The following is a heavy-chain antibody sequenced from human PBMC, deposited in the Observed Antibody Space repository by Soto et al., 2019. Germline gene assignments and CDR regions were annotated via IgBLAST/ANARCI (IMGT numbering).Heavy chain of an antibody. Sequence: GASVKVSCKASGYTFTNSYAHWVRQAPGQGLEWMGIINPSGNSTSYAQKFQGRLTMTRDTSTSTVYMELSSLRSDDTAVYFCASPRLGYCSGGSCSGWGYFDYWGQGTLVTVSS. D-gene: IGHD2-15*01. CDR1: GYTFTNSY. J-gene: IGHJ4*02. V-gene: IGHV1-46*01. CDR3: ASPRLGYCSGGSCSGWGYFDY. CDR2: INPSGNST.